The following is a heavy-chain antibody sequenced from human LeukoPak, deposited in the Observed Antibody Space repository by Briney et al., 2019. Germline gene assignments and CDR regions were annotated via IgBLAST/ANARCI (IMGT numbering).Heavy chain of an antibody. V-gene: IGHV1-46*01. Sequence: ASVKVSCKASGYTFTRYYIHWVRQAPGQGLEWMGIINPSGGSTVYAQKLQGRVTMTRDTSTSTAYMELSSLRPEDTAVYYCARDLQPGLLPPSWGQGTLVTVSS. D-gene: IGHD2-15*01. CDR3: ARDLQPGLLPPS. CDR1: GYTFTRYY. J-gene: IGHJ4*02. CDR2: INPSGGST.